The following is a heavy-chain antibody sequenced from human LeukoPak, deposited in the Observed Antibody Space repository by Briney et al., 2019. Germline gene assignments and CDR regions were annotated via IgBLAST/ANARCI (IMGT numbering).Heavy chain of an antibody. CDR3: ARVVPAAIRNQYYFDY. J-gene: IGHJ4*02. D-gene: IGHD2-2*01. CDR1: GGSISSGDYY. Sequence: SETLSLTCTVSGGSISSGDYYWSWIRQPPGKGLEWTGYIYYSGSTYYNPSLKSRVTISVDTSKNQFSLKLSSVTAADTAVYYCARVVPAAIRNQYYFDYWGQGTLVTVSS. V-gene: IGHV4-30-4*01. CDR2: IYYSGST.